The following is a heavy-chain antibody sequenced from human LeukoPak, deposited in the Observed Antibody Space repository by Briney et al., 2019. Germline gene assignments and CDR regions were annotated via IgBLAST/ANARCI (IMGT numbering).Heavy chain of an antibody. CDR1: GFTVSSNY. CDR3: ARDIEEHYMDV. J-gene: IGHJ6*03. CDR2: IYSGGST. Sequence: GGSLRLSCAASGFTVSSNYMSWVRQAPGKGLEWVSVIYSGGSTYYADSVKGRFTISRDNSKNTLYLQMNSLRAEDTAVYYCARDIEEHYMDVWGKGTTVTVSS. D-gene: IGHD1-26*01. V-gene: IGHV3-53*01.